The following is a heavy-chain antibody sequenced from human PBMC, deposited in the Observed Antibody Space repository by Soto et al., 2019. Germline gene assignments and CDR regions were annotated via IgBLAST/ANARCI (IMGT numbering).Heavy chain of an antibody. CDR2: ISSSSSYI. D-gene: IGHD7-27*01. V-gene: IGHV3-21*01. Sequence: EVQLVESGGGLVRSGGSLRLSCAASGFTFSSYSMNWVRQAPGKGLEWVSSISSSSSYIYYADSVKGRFTISRNNAKNSLYLQMNSLRAEDTAVYYCARVGDWGVHYWGQGTLVTVSS. J-gene: IGHJ4*02. CDR1: GFTFSSYS. CDR3: ARVGDWGVHY.